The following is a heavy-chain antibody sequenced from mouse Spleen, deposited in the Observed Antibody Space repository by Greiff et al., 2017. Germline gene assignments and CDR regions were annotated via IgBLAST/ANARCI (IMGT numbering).Heavy chain of an antibody. CDR1: GFTFTDYY. V-gene: IGHV7-3*01. CDR3: ARSPTTVVLDY. J-gene: IGHJ2*01. CDR2: IRNKANGYTT. D-gene: IGHD1-1*01. Sequence: EVKLVESGGGLVQPGGSLSLSCAASGFTFTDYYMSWVRQPPGKALEWLGFIRNKANGYTTEYSASVKGRFTISRDNSQSILYLQMNALRAEDSATYYCARSPTTVVLDYWGQGTTLTVSS.